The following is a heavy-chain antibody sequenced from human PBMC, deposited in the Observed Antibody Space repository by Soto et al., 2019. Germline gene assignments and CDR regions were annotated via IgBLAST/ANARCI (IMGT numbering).Heavy chain of an antibody. J-gene: IGHJ6*02. CDR3: ARDRTSLLWFGELSYYYYYGMDV. V-gene: IGHV1-18*01. CDR1: VYTFTSYG. D-gene: IGHD3-10*01. Sequence: XSVKDSCKASVYTFTSYGISWVRQAPGQGLEWMGWISAYNGNTNYAQKLQGRVTMTTDTSTSTAYMELRSLRSDDTAVYYCARDRTSLLWFGELSYYYYYGMDVWGQGTTVTVSS. CDR2: ISAYNGNT.